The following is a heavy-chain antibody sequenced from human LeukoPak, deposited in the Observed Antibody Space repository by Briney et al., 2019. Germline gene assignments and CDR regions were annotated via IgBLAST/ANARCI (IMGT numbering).Heavy chain of an antibody. CDR2: ISGSGGST. Sequence: PGGSLRLSCAAPGFTFSSYAMSWVRQAPGKGLEWVSGISGSGGSTYYADSVKGRFTISRDNSKNTLYLQMNSLRAEDTAVYYCAKDSRDYDFWSGYNWFDPWGQGTLVTVSS. D-gene: IGHD3-3*01. CDR3: AKDSRDYDFWSGYNWFDP. CDR1: GFTFSSYA. V-gene: IGHV3-23*01. J-gene: IGHJ5*02.